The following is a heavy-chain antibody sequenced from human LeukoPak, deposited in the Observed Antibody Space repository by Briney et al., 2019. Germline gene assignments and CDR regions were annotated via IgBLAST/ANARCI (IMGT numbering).Heavy chain of an antibody. CDR1: GFSFSSYS. J-gene: IGHJ4*02. Sequence: GGSLRLSCVASGFSFSSYSMNWVRQAPGKGLEWVSSISSSGSYIYCADSVRGRFTISRDNAKNSLYLQMNSLRVEDTAVYHCARIPPMTTVTIWGQGTLVTVSS. CDR2: ISSSGSYI. V-gene: IGHV3-21*01. D-gene: IGHD4-17*01. CDR3: ARIPPMTTVTI.